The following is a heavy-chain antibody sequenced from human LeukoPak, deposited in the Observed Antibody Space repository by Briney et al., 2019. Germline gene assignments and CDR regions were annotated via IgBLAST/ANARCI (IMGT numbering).Heavy chain of an antibody. Sequence: ASVKVSCKASGYTFTSYAMHWVRQAPGQRLEWMGWINAGNGNTKYSQKFQGRVTITRDTSASTAYMELSSLRSEDTAVYYCARSSYDSSGYYTPGGFDPWGQGTLVTVSS. CDR1: GYTFTSYA. CDR3: ARSSYDSSGYYTPGGFDP. J-gene: IGHJ5*02. V-gene: IGHV1-3*01. D-gene: IGHD3-22*01. CDR2: INAGNGNT.